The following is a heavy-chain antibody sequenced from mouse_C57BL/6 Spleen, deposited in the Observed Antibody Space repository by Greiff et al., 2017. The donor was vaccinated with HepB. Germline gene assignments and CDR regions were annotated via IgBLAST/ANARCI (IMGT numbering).Heavy chain of an antibody. D-gene: IGHD3-2*02. CDR1: GYTFTSYW. J-gene: IGHJ2*01. CDR2: IDTSDSET. CDR3: ARGSSGVDY. Sequence: VQLQQPGAELVRPGSSVKLSCKASGYTFTSYWMHWVKQRPIQGLEWIGNIDTSDSETHYNQKFKDKATLTVDKSSSTAYMQLSSLTSEDSAVYYCARGSSGVDYWGQGTTLTVSS. V-gene: IGHV1-52*01.